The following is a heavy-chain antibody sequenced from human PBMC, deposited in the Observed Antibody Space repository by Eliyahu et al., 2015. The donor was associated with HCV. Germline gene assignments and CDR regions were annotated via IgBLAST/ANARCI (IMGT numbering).Heavy chain of an antibody. Sequence: EVQLVESGGGLVRXGGSLXLSCGASRFPXXNYWMSWVRQAPGKGLEXXXNINQDGTETFYVDSVKGRFTISRDNAKNSLYLQMNSLRIGDTAVYYCARDSDAGTPGAFDIWGPGTMVTVSS. CDR3: ARDSDAGTPGAFDI. V-gene: IGHV3-7*01. D-gene: IGHD1-1*01. CDR2: INQDGTET. J-gene: IGHJ3*02. CDR1: RFPXXNYW.